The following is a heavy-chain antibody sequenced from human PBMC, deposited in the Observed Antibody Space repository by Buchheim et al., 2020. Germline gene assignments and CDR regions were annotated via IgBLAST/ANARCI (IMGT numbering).Heavy chain of an antibody. CDR3: ITGVVGAPYTFF. CDR1: GFTFSDVW. D-gene: IGHD2-15*01. CDR2: IKSKTAGETT. J-gene: IGHJ4*02. V-gene: IGHV3-15*01. Sequence: EVQLVESGGGLVKPGGCLRLSCAASGFTFSDVWMSWVRQAPGKGLEWVGRIKSKTAGETTDYAEPVKGRFSISRADSKKQLYLQMSSLKTEDTAVYFCITGVVGAPYTFFWGQGTL.